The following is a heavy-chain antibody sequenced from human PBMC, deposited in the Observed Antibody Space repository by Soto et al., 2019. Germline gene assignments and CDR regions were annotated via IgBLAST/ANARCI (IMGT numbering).Heavy chain of an antibody. Sequence: GGSLRLSCAASGFTFSSYWMHWVRQAPGKGLEWVGRIKSKTDGGTTDYAAPVKGRFTISRDDSKNTLYLQMNSLKTEDTAVYYCTTDPVTMIVVVPSSGWGQGTLVTV. CDR3: TTDPVTMIVVVPSSG. CDR2: IKSKTDGGTT. D-gene: IGHD3-22*01. J-gene: IGHJ4*02. CDR1: GFTFSSYW. V-gene: IGHV3-15*07.